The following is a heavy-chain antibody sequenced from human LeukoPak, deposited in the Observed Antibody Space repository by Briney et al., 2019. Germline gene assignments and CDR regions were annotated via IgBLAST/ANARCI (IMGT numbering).Heavy chain of an antibody. J-gene: IGHJ4*02. CDR2: ISAYNGTT. CDR3: ARDGYSSGWFDY. CDR1: GYTFTSYG. V-gene: IGHV1-18*01. D-gene: IGHD6-19*01. Sequence: GASVKVSCKASGYTFTSYGISWVRQAPGQGLEWMGWISAYNGTTNYAQKLQGRVTMTTDTSTSTAYVELRSLRSDDTAVYYCARDGYSSGWFDYWGQGTLVTVSS.